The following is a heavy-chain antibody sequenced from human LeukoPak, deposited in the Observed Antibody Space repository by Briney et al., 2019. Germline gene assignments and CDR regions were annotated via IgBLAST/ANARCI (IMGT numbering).Heavy chain of an antibody. D-gene: IGHD5-18*01. J-gene: IGHJ4*02. V-gene: IGHV3-30*19. CDR1: GFTFSSYG. Sequence: PGGSLRLSCAASGFTFSSYGMHWVRQAPGKGLEWVAVISYDGSNKYYADSVKGRFTISRDNSKNTLYLQMNSLRAEDSAVYYCAREWLSVDTAMVFDYWGQGTLVTVSS. CDR3: AREWLSVDTAMVFDY. CDR2: ISYDGSNK.